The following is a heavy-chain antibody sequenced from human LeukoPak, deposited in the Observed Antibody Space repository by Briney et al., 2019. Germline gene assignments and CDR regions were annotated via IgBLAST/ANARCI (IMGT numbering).Heavy chain of an antibody. V-gene: IGHV4-4*07. J-gene: IGHJ4*02. CDR3: ARAPLGVGWYFDY. CDR2: IYIRGST. CDR1: GGSISNYY. D-gene: IGHD1-26*01. Sequence: SETLSLTCTVSGGSISNYYWSRIRQPAGKGLEWIGRIYIRGSTNYNPSLKSRVTMSVDTSKNQFSLKLSSVTAADTAVYYCARAPLGVGWYFDYWGQGTLATVSS.